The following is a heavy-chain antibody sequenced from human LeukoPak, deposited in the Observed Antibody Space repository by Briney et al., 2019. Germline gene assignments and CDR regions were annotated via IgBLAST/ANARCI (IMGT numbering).Heavy chain of an antibody. CDR1: GGSVSSGSYY. J-gene: IGHJ3*02. CDR3: ARFTKYDGGGSYLDI. D-gene: IGHD3-22*01. CDR2: IYSSGST. V-gene: IGHV4-61*01. Sequence: KPSETLSLTCTVSGGSVSSGSYYWSWIRQPPGKGLEWIGHIYSSGSTTDNPSRKSRVTISVDTSKYQFSLRMSSVTAADTAVYYCARFTKYDGGGSYLDIWGQGTMVTVSS.